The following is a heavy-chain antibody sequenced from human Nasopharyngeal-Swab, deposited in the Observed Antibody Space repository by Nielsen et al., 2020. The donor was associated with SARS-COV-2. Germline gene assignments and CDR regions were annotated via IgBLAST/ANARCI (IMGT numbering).Heavy chain of an antibody. CDR3: VKDQTILEKAGYYEYYGMDV. V-gene: IGHV3-9*01. D-gene: IGHD3-3*01. J-gene: IGHJ6*02. Sequence: SLKIACAASGFIFHDYAMHWVRKPPGKGLEWVSGISWNGGNIGYADSVKGRFTISRDNAKNSLFLQMNSLRPEDTALYYCVKDQTILEKAGYYEYYGMDVWGQGTTVTVSS. CDR1: GFIFHDYA. CDR2: ISWNGGNI.